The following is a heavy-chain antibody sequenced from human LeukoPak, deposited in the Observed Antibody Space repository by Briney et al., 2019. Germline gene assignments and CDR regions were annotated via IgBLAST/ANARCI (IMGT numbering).Heavy chain of an antibody. Sequence: SETLSLTCTVSGGSISSSSYYWGWIRQPPGKGLEWIGSIYYSGSTYYNPSLKSRVTISVDTSKNQFSLKLSSVTAADTAVYYCARAYYYGSGSYLDSWGQGTLVTVSS. CDR1: GGSISSSSYY. D-gene: IGHD3-10*01. V-gene: IGHV4-39*07. CDR3: ARAYYYGSGSYLDS. CDR2: IYYSGST. J-gene: IGHJ4*02.